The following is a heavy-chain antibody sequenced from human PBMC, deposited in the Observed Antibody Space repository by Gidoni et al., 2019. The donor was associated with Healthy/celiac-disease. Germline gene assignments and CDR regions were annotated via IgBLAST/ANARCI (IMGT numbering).Heavy chain of an antibody. CDR1: GGSISSGGYY. Sequence: QVQLQESGPGLVKPSQTLSLTCTVSGGSISSGGYYWSWIRQHPGKGLEWIGYIYYSGSTYYNPSLKSRVTISVDTSKNQFSLKLSSVTAADTAVYYCARVGLRFGLPILIDYWGQGTLVTVSS. V-gene: IGHV4-31*03. CDR2: IYYSGST. J-gene: IGHJ4*02. D-gene: IGHD3-16*01. CDR3: ARVGLRFGLPILIDY.